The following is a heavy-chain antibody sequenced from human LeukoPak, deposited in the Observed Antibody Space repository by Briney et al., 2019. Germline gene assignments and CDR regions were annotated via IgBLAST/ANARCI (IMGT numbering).Heavy chain of an antibody. D-gene: IGHD1-7*01. CDR1: GDSISSYY. Sequence: PSETLSLTCTVSGDSISSYYWSWIRQPPGKGLEWIGYIYYSGSTNYNPYLKSRVSISLVTSTNQVSLKLSSVTAADTAVYYCARVRITGTGRVWFDPWGQGTLVTVSS. CDR3: ARVRITGTGRVWFDP. J-gene: IGHJ5*02. CDR2: IYYSGST. V-gene: IGHV4-59*01.